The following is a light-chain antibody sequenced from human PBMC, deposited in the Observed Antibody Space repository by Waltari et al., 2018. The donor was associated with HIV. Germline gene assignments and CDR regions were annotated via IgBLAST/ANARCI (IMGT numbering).Light chain of an antibody. J-gene: IGLJ3*02. Sequence: QSVLTQPPSLSGAPGQSVTISCTGTTSNIGARSGFHWYQQLSGVAPKLLIYGDYNRPSGVPDRFSGSKSGTSASLVITGLLPEDEADYYCQSYDSSPSGSVFGGGTKLTVL. CDR2: GDY. CDR1: TSNIGARSG. CDR3: QSYDSSPSGSV. V-gene: IGLV1-40*01.